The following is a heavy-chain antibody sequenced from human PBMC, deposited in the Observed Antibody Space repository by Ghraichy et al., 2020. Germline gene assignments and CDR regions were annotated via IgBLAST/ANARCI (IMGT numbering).Heavy chain of an antibody. D-gene: IGHD6-6*01. CDR2: ISGSGGST. J-gene: IGHJ4*02. V-gene: IGHV3-23*01. Sequence: LSLTCAASGFTVSSYAMSWVLQAPGKGLAWVSAISGSGGSTYYADSVKGRFTISRDNSKHTLYLQMNILRAEDTAVYYCASEQLVRFADYWGQGTLVPVSS. CDR3: ASEQLVRFADY. CDR1: GFTVSSYA.